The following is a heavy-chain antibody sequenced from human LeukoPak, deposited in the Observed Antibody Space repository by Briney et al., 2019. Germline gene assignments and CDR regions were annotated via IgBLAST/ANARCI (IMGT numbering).Heavy chain of an antibody. CDR2: INPNSGGT. CDR1: GYTFTVYY. V-gene: IGHV1-2*02. Sequence: ASVTVSFKASGYTFTVYYMHWVRQAPGQGLEWMGWINPNSGGTNYAQKFQGRVTMTRDTSISTAYMELSRLRSDDTAVYYCASLSGSTPHDAFDIWGQGTMVTVSS. J-gene: IGHJ3*02. CDR3: ASLSGSTPHDAFDI. D-gene: IGHD1-26*01.